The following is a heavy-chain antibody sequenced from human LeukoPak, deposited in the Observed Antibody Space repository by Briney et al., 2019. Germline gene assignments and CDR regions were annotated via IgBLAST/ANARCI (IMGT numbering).Heavy chain of an antibody. CDR3: ASGGKTFDY. V-gene: IGHV1-8*01. CDR2: MNPNSGNT. CDR1: GYIFTTYD. D-gene: IGHD3-10*01. Sequence: ASVKVSCKASGYIFTTYDINWVRQATGRRLEWMGWMNPNSGNTGYAQRFQGRVTMTRDTSISTAYMELNSLTSEDTAVYYCASGGKTFDYWGQGTLVTVSS. J-gene: IGHJ4*02.